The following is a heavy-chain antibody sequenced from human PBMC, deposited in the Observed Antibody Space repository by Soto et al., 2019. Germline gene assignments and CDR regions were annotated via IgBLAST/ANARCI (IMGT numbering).Heavy chain of an antibody. V-gene: IGHV4-59*01. CDR1: GGSISSYY. CDR3: ARGCGPKNYYYYGMDV. D-gene: IGHD1-26*01. CDR2: IYYSGST. J-gene: IGHJ6*02. Sequence: SETLSLTCTVSGGSISSYYWSWIRQPPGKGLEWIGYIYYSGSTNYNPSLKSRVTISVDTSKNQSSLKLSSVTAADTAVYYCARGCGPKNYYYYGMDVWGQGTTVTVSS.